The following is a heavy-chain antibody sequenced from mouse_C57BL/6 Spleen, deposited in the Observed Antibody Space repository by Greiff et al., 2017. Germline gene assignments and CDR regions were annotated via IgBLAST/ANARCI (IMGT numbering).Heavy chain of an antibody. J-gene: IGHJ4*01. V-gene: IGHV1-42*01. CDR2: INPSTGGT. Sequence: VQLQQSGPELVKPGASVKISCKASGYSFTGYYMNWVKQSPEKSLEWIGEINPSTGGTTYNQKFKAKATLTVDKSSSTAYMQLKSLTSEDSAVYYCARDGGSSAYYYAMDYWGQGTSVTVSS. CDR1: GYSFTGYY. CDR3: ARDGGSSAYYYAMDY. D-gene: IGHD1-1*01.